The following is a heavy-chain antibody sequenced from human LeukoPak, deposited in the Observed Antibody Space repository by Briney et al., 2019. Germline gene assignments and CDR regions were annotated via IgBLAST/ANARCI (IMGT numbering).Heavy chain of an antibody. CDR2: IKPSGSEK. V-gene: IGHV3-7*01. D-gene: IGHD3-10*01. J-gene: IGHJ4*02. CDR3: AKIMGSSGDYFRSLGSDY. Sequence: GGSLRLSGEGSGFTFSNYWMTWVRQAPEKGLEGVANIKPSGSEKHYADSVEGRFTISRDNAKNSLYLQMDSLRADDTAVYYCAKIMGSSGDYFRSLGSDYWGQGTLVTVSS. CDR1: GFTFSNYW.